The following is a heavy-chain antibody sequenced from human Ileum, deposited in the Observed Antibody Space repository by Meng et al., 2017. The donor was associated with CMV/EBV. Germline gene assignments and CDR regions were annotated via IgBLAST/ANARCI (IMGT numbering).Heavy chain of an antibody. CDR2: ISYDGRLK. V-gene: IGHV3-30*18. Sequence: SGVSVSDDGLRWVRQAPGKGLEWVALISYDGRLKFYPDSVKGRFTISRDNSKNTLYLQMDNLRPDDTAVYYCAKGASSGLYQGGCDSWGQGTLVTVSS. D-gene: IGHD6-19*01. CDR1: GVSVSDDG. J-gene: IGHJ4*02. CDR3: AKGASSGLYQGGCDS.